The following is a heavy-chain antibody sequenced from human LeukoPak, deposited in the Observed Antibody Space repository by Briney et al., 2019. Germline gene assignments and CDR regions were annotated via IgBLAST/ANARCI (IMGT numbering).Heavy chain of an antibody. Sequence: GESLKISCKGSGYSFTSYWIGWVRQMPGKGLEWMGIIYPGDSDIRYSPSFQGQVTISADKSISTAYLQWSSLKASDSAMYYCARSRRDGYNYLYFDYWGQGTLVTVSS. D-gene: IGHD5-24*01. J-gene: IGHJ4*02. CDR3: ARSRRDGYNYLYFDY. CDR1: GYSFTSYW. CDR2: IYPGDSDI. V-gene: IGHV5-51*01.